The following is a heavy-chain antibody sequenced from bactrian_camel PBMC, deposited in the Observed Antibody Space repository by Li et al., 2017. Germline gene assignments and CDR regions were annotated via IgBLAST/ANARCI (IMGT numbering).Heavy chain of an antibody. Sequence: QLVESGGGLVQPGGSLRLSCAASGFTFSNYWMYWVRQAPGKGLEWVSTINGRGGTTFYADSVKGRFTMSRDNAKNTVYLQMKSLKSEDTAVYYCVGDPNSDNAYWGQGTQVTVS. D-gene: IGHD4*01. J-gene: IGHJ4*01. CDR2: INGRGGTT. CDR1: GFTFSNYW. V-gene: IGHV3S25*01. CDR3: VGDPNSDNAY.